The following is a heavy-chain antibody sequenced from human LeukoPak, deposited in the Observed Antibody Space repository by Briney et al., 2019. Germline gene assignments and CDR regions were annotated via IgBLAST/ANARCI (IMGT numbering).Heavy chain of an antibody. CDR2: INDMGGSS. CDR1: GLTFNNYA. D-gene: IGHD3-10*01. CDR3: AKCPHYYGSGTYSNWFDP. Sequence: GGSLRLSCAVSGLTFNNYAMSWVRHAPGKGREWVSTINDMGGSSYYADFVKGRFTLSRDNSENTLFLQMNSLRPDDTAVYFCAKCPHYYGSGTYSNWFDPWGQGTLVSVSS. J-gene: IGHJ5*02. V-gene: IGHV3-23*01.